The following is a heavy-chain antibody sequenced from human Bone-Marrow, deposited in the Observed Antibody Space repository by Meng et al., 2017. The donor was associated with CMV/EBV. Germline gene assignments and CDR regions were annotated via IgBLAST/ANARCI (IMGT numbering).Heavy chain of an antibody. CDR3: ARGDVLYFDY. CDR1: GFSLRNYA. Sequence: GESLKISCAASGFSLRNYAVHWVRQAPGKGLEWVAVISYDGSNKYYADSVKGRFTISRDNSKNTLYLQMNSLRAEDTAVYYCARGDVLYFDYWGQGTLVTVSS. CDR2: ISYDGSNK. J-gene: IGHJ4*02. V-gene: IGHV3-30-3*01. D-gene: IGHD6-6*01.